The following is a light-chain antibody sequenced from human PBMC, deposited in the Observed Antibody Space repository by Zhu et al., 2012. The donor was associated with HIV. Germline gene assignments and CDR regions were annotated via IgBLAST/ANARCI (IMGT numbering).Light chain of an antibody. Sequence: EIVLTQSPGTLCLSPGERATLSCRAGQSVSSGYLAWYQQKPGQAPRLLIYGASSRTTGIPDRFSGSGSGTDFTLTISRLEPADSAVYYCQQYASSPSFGQGTRLEIK. J-gene: IGKJ5*01. V-gene: IGKV3-20*01. CDR1: QSVSSGY. CDR3: QQYASSPS. CDR2: GAS.